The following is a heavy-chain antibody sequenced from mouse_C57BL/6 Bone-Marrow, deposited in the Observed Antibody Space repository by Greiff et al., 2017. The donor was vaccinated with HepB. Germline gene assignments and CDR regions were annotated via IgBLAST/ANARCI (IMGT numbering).Heavy chain of an antibody. D-gene: IGHD2-4*01. CDR3: ARRNDYALFAY. Sequence: VTLVESGGGLVKPGGSLKLSCAASGFTFSDYGMHWVRQAPEKGLEWVAYISSGSSTIYYADTVKGRFTISRDNAKNTLFLQMTSLRSEDTAMYYCARRNDYALFAYWGQGTLVTVSA. CDR1: GFTFSDYG. J-gene: IGHJ3*01. CDR2: ISSGSSTI. V-gene: IGHV5-17*01.